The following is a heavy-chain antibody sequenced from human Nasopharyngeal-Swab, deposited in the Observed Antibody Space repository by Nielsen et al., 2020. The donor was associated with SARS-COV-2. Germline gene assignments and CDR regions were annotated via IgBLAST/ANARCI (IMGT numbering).Heavy chain of an antibody. Sequence: GGSLRLSCAAFGFTFSTYAMTWVRQAPGKGLEWVSTIDAGGGITWYADSLKGRFTISRDNSKSTLYLQMNSLRADDTALYYCADPPFSEYWGQGTLVTVSS. CDR3: ADPPFSEY. J-gene: IGHJ4*02. CDR2: IDAGGGIT. CDR1: GFTFSTYA. V-gene: IGHV3-23*01.